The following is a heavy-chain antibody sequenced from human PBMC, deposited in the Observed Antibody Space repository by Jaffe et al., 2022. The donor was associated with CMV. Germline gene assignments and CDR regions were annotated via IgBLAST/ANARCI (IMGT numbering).Heavy chain of an antibody. D-gene: IGHD3-22*01. CDR3: ARGGTYDSSGYHY. J-gene: IGHJ4*02. CDR2: IKQDGSEK. V-gene: IGHV3-7*01. Sequence: EVQLVESGGGLVQPGGSLRLSCAASGFTFSSYWMSWVRQAPGKGLEWVANIKQDGSEKYYVDSVKGRFTISRDNAKNSLYLQMNSLRAEDTAVYYCARGGTYDSSGYHYWGQGTLVTVSS. CDR1: GFTFSSYW.